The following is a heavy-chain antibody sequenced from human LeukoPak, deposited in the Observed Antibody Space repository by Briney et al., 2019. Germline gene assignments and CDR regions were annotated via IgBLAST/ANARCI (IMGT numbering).Heavy chain of an antibody. J-gene: IGHJ5*02. CDR1: GGSISSYY. D-gene: IGHD3-3*01. CDR3: ARGELVLRFLEWFTPFDP. CDR2: IYHSGST. V-gene: IGHV4-38-2*02. Sequence: SETLSLTCTVSGGSISSYYWSWIRQPPGKGLEWIGSIYHSGSTYYNPSLKSRVTISVDTSKNQFSLKLSSVTAADTAVYYCARGELVLRFLEWFTPFDPWGQGTLVTVSS.